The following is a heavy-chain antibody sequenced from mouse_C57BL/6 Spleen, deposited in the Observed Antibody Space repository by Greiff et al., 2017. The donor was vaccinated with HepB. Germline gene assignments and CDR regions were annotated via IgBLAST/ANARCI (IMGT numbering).Heavy chain of an antibody. V-gene: IGHV1-22*01. J-gene: IGHJ2*01. CDR2: INPNNGGT. CDR3: ARRLRCFDY. CDR1: GYTFTDYN. D-gene: IGHD1-1*01. Sequence: VHVKQSGPELVKPGASVKMSCKASGYTFTDYNMHWVKQSHGKSLEWIGYINPNNGGTSYNQKFKGKATLTVNKSSSTAYMELRSLTSEDSAVYYCARRLRCFDYWGQGTTLTVSS.